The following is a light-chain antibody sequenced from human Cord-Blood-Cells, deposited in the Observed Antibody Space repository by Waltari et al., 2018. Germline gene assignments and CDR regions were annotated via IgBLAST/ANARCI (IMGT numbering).Light chain of an antibody. J-gene: IGKJ2*01. V-gene: IGKV1-39*01. CDR2: AAS. CDR1: QSISTY. Sequence: DIQMTESPSSLSASVGDRVTITCRASQSISTYLNWYQQKPGKAPKLLIYAASSLQSGVPSRFSGRGSGTDFALTISSLQPEDFATYYCQQSYSTPYTFSPATKLAIK. CDR3: QQSYSTPYT.